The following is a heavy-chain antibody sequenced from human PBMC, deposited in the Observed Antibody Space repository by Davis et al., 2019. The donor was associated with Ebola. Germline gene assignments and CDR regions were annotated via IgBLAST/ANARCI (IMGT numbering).Heavy chain of an antibody. Sequence: ASVKVSCKASGYTFTSYGISWVRQAPGQGLEWMGWISAYNGNTNYAQKLQGRLTMTKNISVGTAYMELSTLTSEDTAVYYCARRVYSRSGFDSWGQGTLVTVSS. J-gene: IGHJ4*02. CDR1: GYTFTSYG. CDR3: ARRVYSRSGFDS. D-gene: IGHD2-8*01. V-gene: IGHV1-18*01. CDR2: ISAYNGNT.